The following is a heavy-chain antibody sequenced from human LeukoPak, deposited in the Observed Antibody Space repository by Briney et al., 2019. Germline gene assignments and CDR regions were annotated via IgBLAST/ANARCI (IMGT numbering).Heavy chain of an antibody. V-gene: IGHV3-23*01. CDR2: ISGSGGST. CDR1: GFTFSSYA. J-gene: IGHJ6*02. Sequence: PGGSLRLSCAASGFTFSSYAMSWVRQAPGKGLEWVSAISGSGGSTYYADSGKGRFTISRENSKNNLYLQMNSLRAEDTALYYCAKAKVAGTRSSYYYGMDVWGQGTTVTVSS. CDR3: AKAKVAGTRSSYYYGMDV. D-gene: IGHD6-19*01.